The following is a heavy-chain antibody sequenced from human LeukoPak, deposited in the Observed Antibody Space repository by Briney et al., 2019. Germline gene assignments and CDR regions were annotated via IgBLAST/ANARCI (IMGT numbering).Heavy chain of an antibody. CDR1: GGFISSSSYY. D-gene: IGHD2-2*01. CDR2: IYYSGST. V-gene: IGHV4-39*01. CDR3: ARPLRGPAALYHFDY. J-gene: IGHJ4*02. Sequence: PSETLSLTCTVSGGFISSSSYYWGWIRQPPGKGLEWIGRIYYSGSTYYNPSLKSRVTISVDTSKNQFSLKLSSVTAADTAVYYCARPLRGPAALYHFDYWGQGTLVTVSS.